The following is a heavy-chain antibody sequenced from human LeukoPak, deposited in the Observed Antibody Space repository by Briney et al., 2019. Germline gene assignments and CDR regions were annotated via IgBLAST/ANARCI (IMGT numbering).Heavy chain of an antibody. CDR1: GFTFSSYA. CDR2: ISGSGGST. V-gene: IGHV3-23*01. J-gene: IGHJ4*02. CDR3: AKGPRRWFGELLFFDY. Sequence: GGSLRLSCAASGFTFSSYAMSWVRHAPGKGLEWVSAISGSGGSTYYADSVKGRFTISRDNSKNTLYLQMNSLRAEDTAVYYCAKGPRRWFGELLFFDYWGQGTLVTVSS. D-gene: IGHD3-10*01.